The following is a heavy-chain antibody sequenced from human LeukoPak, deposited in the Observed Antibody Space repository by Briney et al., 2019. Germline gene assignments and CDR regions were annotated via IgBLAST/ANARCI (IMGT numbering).Heavy chain of an antibody. J-gene: IGHJ5*02. Sequence: PGGSLRLSCAASGFTFSSYGMHWVRQAPGKGLEWVAVISYDGSNKYYADSVKGRFTISRDNSKNTLYLQMNSLRAEDTAVYYCARDPELVVPAAIGWFDPWGQGTLVTVSS. CDR1: GFTFSSYG. D-gene: IGHD2-2*02. CDR3: ARDPELVVPAAIGWFDP. CDR2: ISYDGSNK. V-gene: IGHV3-30*03.